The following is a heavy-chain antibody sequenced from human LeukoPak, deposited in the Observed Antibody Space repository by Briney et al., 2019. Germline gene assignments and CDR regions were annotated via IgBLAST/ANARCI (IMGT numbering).Heavy chain of an antibody. Sequence: ASVKVSCKAFGYNLAAYYMHWVRLAPGQGFEWMGIINPNGGTTEYAQKFQGRLTITNDTMEMRTLKSEDTAVSYCAREGSGRYRYGCDTWGQGTRVTVSS. CDR3: AREGSGRYRYGCDT. V-gene: IGHV1-46*01. CDR2: INPNGGTT. D-gene: IGHD6-19*01. J-gene: IGHJ5*02. CDR1: GYNLAAYY.